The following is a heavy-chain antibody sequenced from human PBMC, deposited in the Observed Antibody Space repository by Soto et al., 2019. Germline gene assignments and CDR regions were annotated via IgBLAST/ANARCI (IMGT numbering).Heavy chain of an antibody. CDR2: IFYTGNT. CDR1: VGSISSSTYY. J-gene: IGHJ3*02. V-gene: IGHV4-39*01. Sequence: QLQLQQPGPGLVMPSETLSLTCTVSVGSISSSTYYWGWIRQPPGKGLEWIGNIFYTGNTYYNPSLKSRVAISIDTSKNQFSLKLSSVTAADTAVYYCARRWPPGAFDIWGQGTMVTVSS. D-gene: IGHD1-1*01. CDR3: ARRWPPGAFDI.